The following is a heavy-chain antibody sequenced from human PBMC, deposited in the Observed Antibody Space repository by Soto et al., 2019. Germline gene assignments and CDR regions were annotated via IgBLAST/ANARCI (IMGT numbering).Heavy chain of an antibody. V-gene: IGHV1-58*01. Sequence: SVKVSCKASGFTFTSSAVQWVRQARGQRLEWIGWIVVGSGNTNYAQKFQERVTITRDMSTGTAYMELSSLRSEDTAVYYCAADLLGGYYGSGNVAYWGQGTLVTVSS. D-gene: IGHD3-10*01. CDR1: GFTFTSSA. J-gene: IGHJ4*02. CDR3: AADLLGGYYGSGNVAY. CDR2: IVVGSGNT.